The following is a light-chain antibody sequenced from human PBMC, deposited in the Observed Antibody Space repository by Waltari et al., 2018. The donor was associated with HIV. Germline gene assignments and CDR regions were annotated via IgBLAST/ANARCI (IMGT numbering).Light chain of an antibody. J-gene: IGLJ3*02. Sequence: SYELTPPPSVSVSPGQTARITSPGDALPKKYAYWYQQKAGQAPVLVIYKDSERPSGIPERFSGSSSGTTVTLTISGVQAEDEADYYCESADSSLWVFGGGTKLTVL. V-gene: IGLV3-25*03. CDR1: ALPKKY. CDR2: KDS. CDR3: ESADSSLWV.